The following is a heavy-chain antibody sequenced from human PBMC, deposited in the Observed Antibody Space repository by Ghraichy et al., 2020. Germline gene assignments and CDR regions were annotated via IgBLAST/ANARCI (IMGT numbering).Heavy chain of an antibody. CDR3: ARGGVVAATLWFDP. Sequence: SETLSLTCAVSGGSISSGGYSWSWIRQPPGKGLEWIGYIYHSGSTYYNPSLKSRVTISVDRSKNQFSLKLSSVTAADTAVYYCARGGVVAATLWFDPWGQGTLVIVSS. J-gene: IGHJ5*02. V-gene: IGHV4-30-2*01. CDR1: GGSISSGGYS. CDR2: IYHSGST. D-gene: IGHD2-15*01.